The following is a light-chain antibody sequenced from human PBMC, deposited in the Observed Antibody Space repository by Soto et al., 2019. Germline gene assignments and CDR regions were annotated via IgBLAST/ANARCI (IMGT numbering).Light chain of an antibody. V-gene: IGKV1-33*01. Sequence: DIQRTQSPSSLSASVGDIVTITFQASQDISNYLNWYQQKLGKAPKLLIYDASNLETGVPSRLSGSGSGTDFTFTISSLQPEDIPTYYCQQYSHLITFGQGTKVDIK. J-gene: IGKJ1*01. CDR3: QQYSHLIT. CDR2: DAS. CDR1: QDISNY.